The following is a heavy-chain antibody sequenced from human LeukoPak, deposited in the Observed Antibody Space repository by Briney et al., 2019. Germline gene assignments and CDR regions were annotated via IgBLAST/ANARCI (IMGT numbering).Heavy chain of an antibody. CDR1: GGSISSGGYS. D-gene: IGHD2-8*01. CDR2: IYYSGST. V-gene: IGHV4-31*03. CDR3: ARTVYCTNGVCYLFDY. J-gene: IGHJ4*02. Sequence: PSQTLPLTCTVSGGSISSGGYSWSWIRQHPGKGLEWIGYIYYSGSTYYNPSLKSRVTISVDTSKNQFSLKLSSVTAADTAVYYCARTVYCTNGVCYLFDYWGQGTLVTVSS.